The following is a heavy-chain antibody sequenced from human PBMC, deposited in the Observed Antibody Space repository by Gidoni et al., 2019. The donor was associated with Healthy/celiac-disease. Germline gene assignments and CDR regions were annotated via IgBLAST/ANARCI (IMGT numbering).Heavy chain of an antibody. V-gene: IGHV3-33*01. Sequence: QVQPVESGGGVVQPGRSLRLSCAASGFTFSSYGMHWVRQAPGKGLEWVAVIWYDGSNKYYADSVKGRFTISRDNSKNTLYLKMNSLRAEDTAVYYCARDQAFGVVKNYFDYWGQGTLVTVSS. CDR3: ARDQAFGVVKNYFDY. D-gene: IGHD3-3*01. J-gene: IGHJ4*02. CDR1: GFTFSSYG. CDR2: IWYDGSNK.